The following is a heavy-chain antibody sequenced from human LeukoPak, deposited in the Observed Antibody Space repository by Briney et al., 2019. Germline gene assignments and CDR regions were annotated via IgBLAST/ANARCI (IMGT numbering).Heavy chain of an antibody. D-gene: IGHD2-15*01. CDR2: ISSNGGST. CDR3: VKGTRYCSGGSCLDDY. J-gene: IGHJ4*02. Sequence: GSLILSCSASGFTFSSYAMHWVRQAPGQGLEYVSAISSNGGSTYYADSVKGRFTISRDNSKNTLYLQMSSLRAEDTAVYYCVKGTRYCSGGSCLDDYWGQGTLVTVSS. V-gene: IGHV3-64D*06. CDR1: GFTFSSYA.